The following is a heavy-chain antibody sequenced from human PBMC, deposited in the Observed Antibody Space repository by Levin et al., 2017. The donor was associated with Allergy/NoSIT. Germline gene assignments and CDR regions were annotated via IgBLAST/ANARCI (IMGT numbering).Heavy chain of an antibody. CDR1: GFTFSSYA. J-gene: IGHJ4*02. V-gene: IGHV3-23*01. CDR2: ISGSGGST. Sequence: GGSLRLSCAASGFTFSSYAMSWVRQAPGKGLEWVSAISGSGGSTYYADSVKGRFTISRDNSKNTLYLQMNSLRAEDTAVYYCAKQTYYYDSSGYFHYWGQGTLVTVSS. CDR3: AKQTYYYDSSGYFHY. D-gene: IGHD3-22*01.